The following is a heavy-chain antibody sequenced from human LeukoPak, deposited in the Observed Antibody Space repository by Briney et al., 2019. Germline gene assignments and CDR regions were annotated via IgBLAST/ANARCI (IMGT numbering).Heavy chain of an antibody. J-gene: IGHJ4*02. Sequence: SETLSLTCAVYGGSFSGYYWSWIRQPPGKGLEWIGEINHSGSTNYNPSLKSRVTISVDTSKNQFSLKLSSVTAADTAVYYCARHTKTYYDFWSGYYPLDYWGQGTLVTVSS. D-gene: IGHD3-3*01. CDR2: INHSGST. V-gene: IGHV4-34*01. CDR3: ARHTKTYYDFWSGYYPLDY. CDR1: GGSFSGYY.